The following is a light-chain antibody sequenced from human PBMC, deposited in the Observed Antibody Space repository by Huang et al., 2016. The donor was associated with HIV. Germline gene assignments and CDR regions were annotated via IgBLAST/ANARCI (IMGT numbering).Light chain of an antibody. J-gene: IGKJ3*01. CDR1: QSIRKY. V-gene: IGKV1-39*01. Sequence: DIQMTQSPSSLSASVGVRVTITCRASQSIRKYLNWYQQKPGKAPKLLIYGASSLQSGVPSKFIGSGSGTDDTLTISSLQPEDFATYYCQQSYSTLLFTFGPGTKVDI. CDR2: GAS. CDR3: QQSYSTLLFT.